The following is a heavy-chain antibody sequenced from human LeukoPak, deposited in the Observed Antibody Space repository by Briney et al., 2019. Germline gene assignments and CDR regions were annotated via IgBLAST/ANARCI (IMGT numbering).Heavy chain of an antibody. CDR3: AELGITMIGGV. J-gene: IGHJ6*04. CDR2: ISFDGGNE. CDR1: GFTFSRYD. D-gene: IGHD3-10*02. Sequence: GGSLRLSCVASGFTFSRYDMHWVRQAPGKGLQWVAVISFDGGNEIYADSVKGRFTISRDNAKNSLYLQMNSLRAEDTAVYYCAELGITMIGGVWGKGTTVTISS. V-gene: IGHV3-30-3*01.